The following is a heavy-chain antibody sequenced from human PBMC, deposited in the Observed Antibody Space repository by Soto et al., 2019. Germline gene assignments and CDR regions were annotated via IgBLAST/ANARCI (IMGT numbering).Heavy chain of an antibody. V-gene: IGHV3-23*01. Sequence: EVQLLESGGGLLQPGGSLRLSCAASGFTFGGYAMNWVRQAPGKGLEWVSGISGGGDATFYTDSVKGRFTISRDTSGNALYLQMNSVRAEVTAVYFCGRKSPGSVTVTGNWYFDLWGRGTLVTVSS. D-gene: IGHD4-17*01. CDR1: GFTFGGYA. CDR2: ISGGGDAT. J-gene: IGHJ2*01. CDR3: GRKSPGSVTVTGNWYFDL.